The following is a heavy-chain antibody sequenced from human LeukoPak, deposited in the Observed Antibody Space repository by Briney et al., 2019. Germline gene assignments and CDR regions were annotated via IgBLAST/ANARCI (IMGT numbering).Heavy chain of an antibody. D-gene: IGHD2-2*01. J-gene: IGHJ4*02. CDR1: GYTFTSYG. CDR3: ATGYCSSTSCYSFDY. V-gene: IGHV1-18*04. Sequence: GASVTVSCKASGYTFTSYGISWVRQAPGQGLEWMGWISAYNGNTNYAQKLQGRVTMTTDTSTSTAYMELRSLRSDDTAVYYCATGYCSSTSCYSFDYWCQGTLVTVS. CDR2: ISAYNGNT.